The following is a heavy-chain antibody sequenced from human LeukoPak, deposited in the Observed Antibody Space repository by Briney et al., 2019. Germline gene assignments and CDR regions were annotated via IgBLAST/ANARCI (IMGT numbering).Heavy chain of an antibody. J-gene: IGHJ4*01. V-gene: IGHV3-23*01. D-gene: IGHD6-19*01. CDR2: LSGSGITT. Sequence: TGGSLRLSCAASGFTFNNYVMSWVRQAPGKGLEWVSTLSGSGITTYYADSVKGRFTISRDSSKNTLYLQMNSLRAEDTAVYYCAKGIYSSGWSYFDYWGHGTLVTVSS. CDR1: GFTFNNYV. CDR3: AKGIYSSGWSYFDY.